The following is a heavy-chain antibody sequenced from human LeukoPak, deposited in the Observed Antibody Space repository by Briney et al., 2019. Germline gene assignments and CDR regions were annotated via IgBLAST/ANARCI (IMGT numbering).Heavy chain of an antibody. CDR2: IRSDGSDT. CDR1: GFTFSDTW. J-gene: IGHJ6*03. V-gene: IGHV3-74*01. CDR3: AKGSGSYYYYYMDV. Sequence: PGGSLRLSCAASGFTFSDTWMHWVRQAPGEGLVWVSRIRSDGSDTRYAESVKGRFTISRDNSKNTLYLQMNSLRAEDTAVYYCAKGSGSYYYYYMDVWGKGTTVTVSS.